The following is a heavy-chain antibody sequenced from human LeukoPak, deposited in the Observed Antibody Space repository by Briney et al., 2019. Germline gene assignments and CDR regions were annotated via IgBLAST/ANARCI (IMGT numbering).Heavy chain of an antibody. J-gene: IGHJ4*02. D-gene: IGHD1-26*01. CDR2: ISSNGGST. V-gene: IGHV3-64*01. Sequence: GGSLRLSCAASGFTFSSYAMHWVRQAPGKGLEYVSAISSNGGSTYYANSVKGRFTISRGNSKNTLYLQMGSLRAEDMAVYYCARGRYSGSYYYAYFDYWGQGTLVTVSS. CDR3: ARGRYSGSYYYAYFDY. CDR1: GFTFSSYA.